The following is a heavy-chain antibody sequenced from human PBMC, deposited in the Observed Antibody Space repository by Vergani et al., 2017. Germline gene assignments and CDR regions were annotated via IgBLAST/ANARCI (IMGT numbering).Heavy chain of an antibody. CDR1: GDSISSGVSY. Sequence: QVQLQESGPGLVKPSQTLSLTCSVSGDSISSGVSYRNWIRQHPGKCLEWIGYIYSTGSTHHNPSFRRRINMSVHTAQNQFSLKLNSVTAADTAMYFCARMGGYDEGDALRIGYFDSWGPGILVTVSS. V-gene: IGHV4-31*03. CDR3: ARMGGYDEGDALRIGYFDS. CDR2: IYSTGST. J-gene: IGHJ4*02. D-gene: IGHD5-12*01.